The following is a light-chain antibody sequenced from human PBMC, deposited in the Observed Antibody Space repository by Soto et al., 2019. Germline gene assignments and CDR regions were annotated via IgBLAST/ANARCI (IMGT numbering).Light chain of an antibody. Sequence: DIQMTQSPSSLSAFVGDRVTITCRASQDIGNFLAWYQQKPGKAPTLLIYAASTLQSGVPSRFSGRGSGIDFTLTISSLQPEDFASYHCQQSYSAPWTFGQGTKVDIK. CDR2: AAS. CDR1: QDIGNF. J-gene: IGKJ1*01. CDR3: QQSYSAPWT. V-gene: IGKV1-39*01.